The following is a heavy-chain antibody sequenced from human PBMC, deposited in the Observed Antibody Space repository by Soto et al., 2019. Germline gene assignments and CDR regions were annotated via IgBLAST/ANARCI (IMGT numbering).Heavy chain of an antibody. D-gene: IGHD6-6*01. Sequence: PGGSLRLSCAASGFTFSSYGMHWVRQAPGKGLEWVAVISYDGSNKYYADSVKGRFTISRDNSKNTLYLQMNSLRAEDTAVYYCAKDKSSSSPYYYYGMDVWGQGTTVTVSS. J-gene: IGHJ6*02. CDR1: GFTFSSYG. CDR3: AKDKSSSSPYYYYGMDV. V-gene: IGHV3-30*18. CDR2: ISYDGSNK.